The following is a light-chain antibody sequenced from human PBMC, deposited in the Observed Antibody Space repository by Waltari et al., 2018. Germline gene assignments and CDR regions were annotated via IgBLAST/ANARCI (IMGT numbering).Light chain of an antibody. V-gene: IGKV1-39*01. Sequence: DIQMTQSPSSLSASIGDRVTITCRASQSISIYLNWYQQKPGKAPKLLINAASNLQSGVPSRFSGSGSGTDFTLTISSLQTEDFATYYCQQYYNYPYTFGQGTKLEIK. CDR3: QQYYNYPYT. CDR2: AAS. CDR1: QSISIY. J-gene: IGKJ2*01.